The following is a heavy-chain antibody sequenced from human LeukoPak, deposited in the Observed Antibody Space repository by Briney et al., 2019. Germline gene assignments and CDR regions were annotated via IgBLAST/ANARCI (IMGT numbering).Heavy chain of an antibody. J-gene: IGHJ3*02. CDR3: ARDCGVGGGYDFDAFDI. Sequence: SQTLSLTCTVSGGSISSGDYYWSWIRQPPGKGLEWIGYIYYSGSTYYNPSLKSRVTISVDTTKNQFSLKLSSVTAADTAVYYCARDCGVGGGYDFDAFDIWGQGTMVTVSS. CDR1: GGSISSGDYY. V-gene: IGHV4-30-4*01. D-gene: IGHD5-12*01. CDR2: IYYSGST.